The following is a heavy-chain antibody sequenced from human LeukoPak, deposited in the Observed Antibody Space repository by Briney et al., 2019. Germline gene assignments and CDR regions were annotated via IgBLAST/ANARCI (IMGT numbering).Heavy chain of an antibody. CDR2: ISSSGSTR. V-gene: IGHV3-48*03. CDR1: GFTFSTYE. D-gene: IGHD6-25*01. J-gene: IGHJ3*02. Sequence: GGSLRLSCAASGFTFSTYEMNWVRQAPGKGLEWISYISSSGSTRYYADSVMGRFTISRDNAENSLFLQTNSLKVDGTAVYYCTRDRYSSGPVGAFDIWGQGTMLTVSS. CDR3: TRDRYSSGPVGAFDI.